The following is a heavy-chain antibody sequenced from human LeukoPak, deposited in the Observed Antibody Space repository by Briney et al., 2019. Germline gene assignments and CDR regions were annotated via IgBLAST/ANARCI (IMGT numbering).Heavy chain of an antibody. Sequence: PSETLSLTYAVCGGSFSGYYWSWIRQPPGKGLEWIGEINHSGSTNYNPSLKSRVTISVDTSKNQSSLKLSSVTAADTAVYYCARVLSDYWGQGTLVTVSS. CDR3: ARVLSDY. V-gene: IGHV4-34*01. CDR1: GGSFSGYY. J-gene: IGHJ4*02. CDR2: INHSGST.